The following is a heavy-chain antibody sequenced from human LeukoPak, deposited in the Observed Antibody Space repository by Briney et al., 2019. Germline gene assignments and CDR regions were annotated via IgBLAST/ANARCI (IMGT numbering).Heavy chain of an antibody. J-gene: IGHJ4*02. CDR3: ARDRSDSSSWHFDY. V-gene: IGHV3-7*01. D-gene: IGHD6-13*01. CDR1: GFTFSSYW. CDR2: IKQDRSDE. Sequence: GGSLRLSCAASGFTFSSYWMSWVRQAPGKGLEWVANIKQDRSDEYYVDSVKGRFTISRDNAKNSLYLQMSSLRAEDTAVYYCARDRSDSSSWHFDYWGQGTLVTVSS.